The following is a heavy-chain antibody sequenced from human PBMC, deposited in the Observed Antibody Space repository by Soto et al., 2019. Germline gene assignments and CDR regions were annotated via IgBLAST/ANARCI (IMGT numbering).Heavy chain of an antibody. V-gene: IGHV3-33*08. CDR3: ARDRFGALDY. CDR2: IWYDGSNK. D-gene: IGHD3-10*01. J-gene: IGHJ4*02. Sequence: GVSLRLSFAASGFTFSSDSMSWVRQAPGKGLEWVAVIWYDGSNKYYADSVKGRFTISRDNSKNTLYLQMNSLRAEDTAVYYCARDRFGALDYWGQGTLVTSPQ. CDR1: GFTFSSDS.